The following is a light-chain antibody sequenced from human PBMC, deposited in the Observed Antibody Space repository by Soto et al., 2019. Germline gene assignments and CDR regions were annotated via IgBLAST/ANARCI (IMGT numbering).Light chain of an antibody. J-gene: IGLJ1*01. V-gene: IGLV2-14*01. Sequence: QSVLTQPAAVSGSPGQSITISCTGTSSDVGGSNYVSWYQQHPGKAPKLMIYEVSNRPSGVSHRFSGSKSGNTASLTISGLQAEDEADYYCSSYPSSNTLYVFGSGTKLTVL. CDR3: SSYPSSNTLYV. CDR2: EVS. CDR1: SSDVGGSNY.